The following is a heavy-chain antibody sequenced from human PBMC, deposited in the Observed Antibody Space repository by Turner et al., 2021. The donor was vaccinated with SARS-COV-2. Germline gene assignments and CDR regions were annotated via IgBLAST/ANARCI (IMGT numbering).Heavy chain of an antibody. CDR2: ISTYNGNT. CDR3: ASSANSSGWHY. D-gene: IGHD6-19*01. Sequence: QVQLVQSGAEVKKPGASVMVSCKASGYTFRSYGISWVRQAPGQGLEWMGWISTYNGNTNYAKKFQATVTMTTDTSTNTAYMELRSLRYDDTAVYYCASSANSSGWHYWGQGTLVTVSS. V-gene: IGHV1-18*01. J-gene: IGHJ4*02. CDR1: GYTFRSYG.